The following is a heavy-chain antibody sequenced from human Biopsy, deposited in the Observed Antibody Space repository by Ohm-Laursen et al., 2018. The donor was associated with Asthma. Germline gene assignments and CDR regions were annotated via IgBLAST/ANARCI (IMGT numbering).Heavy chain of an antibody. Sequence: SVKVSCKPSGFTFSSYAFTWVRQAPGQGLEWLGGITPIYGITDYAQKFQGRLSITADGSTTTAYMELNSLTFEDTAVYFYARLATRYSYGRIYYSYGMDVWGQGTTVTVSS. J-gene: IGHJ6*02. CDR3: ARLATRYSYGRIYYSYGMDV. V-gene: IGHV1-69*13. CDR2: ITPIYGIT. D-gene: IGHD5-18*01. CDR1: GFTFSSYA.